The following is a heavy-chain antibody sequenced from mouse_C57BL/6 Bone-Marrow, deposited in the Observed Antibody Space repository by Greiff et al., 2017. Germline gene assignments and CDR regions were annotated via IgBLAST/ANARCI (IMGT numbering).Heavy chain of an antibody. D-gene: IGHD1-1*01. V-gene: IGHV3-5*01. CDR2: IYYSGTI. CDR1: GISITTGNYR. Sequence: ESGPGLVKPSQTVFLTCTVTGISITTGNYRWSWIRQFPGNKLEWIGYIYYSGTITYNPSLTSRTTITRDTPKNQFFLEMNSLTAEDTATYYCARVPYYYGSSYWYFDVWGTGTTVTVSS. CDR3: ARVPYYYGSSYWYFDV. J-gene: IGHJ1*03.